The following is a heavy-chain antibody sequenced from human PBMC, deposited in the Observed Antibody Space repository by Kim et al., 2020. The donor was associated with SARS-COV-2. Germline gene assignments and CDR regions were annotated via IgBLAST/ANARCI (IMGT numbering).Heavy chain of an antibody. CDR2: IHSSGTT. J-gene: IGHJ4*02. CDR1: GGSISGFY. V-gene: IGHV4-59*13. CDR3: PSGGWYSDY. Sequence: SETLSLTCTVSGGSISGFYWSWVRQPPGMGLEWIGYIHSSGTTNYNSSLESRVTISVDTSKNQFSLKLSSVTAADTAVYYCPSGGWYSDYWRQGTLVTVS. D-gene: IGHD6-19*01.